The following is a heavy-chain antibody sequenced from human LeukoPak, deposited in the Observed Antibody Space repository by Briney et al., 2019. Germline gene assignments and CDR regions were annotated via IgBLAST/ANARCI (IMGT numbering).Heavy chain of an antibody. CDR1: GGSISSYY. V-gene: IGHV4-59*01. CDR2: IYYSGST. J-gene: IGHJ4*02. CDR3: ARCPRTAYWYFDY. Sequence: PSETLSLTCTVSGGSISSYYWSWIRQPPGKGLERIGYIYYSGSTNYNPSLKSRVTISVDTSKNQFSLKLSSVTAADTAVYYCARCPRTAYWYFDYWGQGTLVTVSS. D-gene: IGHD2-8*02.